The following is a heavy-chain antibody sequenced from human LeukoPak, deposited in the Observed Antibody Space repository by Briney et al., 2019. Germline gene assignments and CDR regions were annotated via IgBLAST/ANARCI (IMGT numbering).Heavy chain of an antibody. CDR3: ANVPVAGTPLPY. V-gene: IGHV4-39*07. J-gene: IGHJ4*02. D-gene: IGHD6-19*01. CDR1: GGSISTSDYY. CDR2: IHYSTGST. Sequence: SETLSLTCTLSGGSISTSDYYWGWVRQAPGKGLEWIASIHYSTGSTFYNPSLKSRVSISVDTSNNQFSLKLTSMTAADTAVFYCANVPVAGTPLPYWGQGTLVTVSS.